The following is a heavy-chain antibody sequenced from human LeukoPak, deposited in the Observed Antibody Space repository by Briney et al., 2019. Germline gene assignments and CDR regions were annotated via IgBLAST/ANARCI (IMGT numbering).Heavy chain of an antibody. Sequence: GGSLRLSCATSGFTFSSYGMSWVRQAPGKGLEWVSAISGSGGSTYYADSVKGRFTISRDNSKNTLYLQMNSLRAEDTAVYYCAKDRGDYFDYWGQGTLVTVSS. V-gene: IGHV3-23*01. CDR1: GFTFSSYG. J-gene: IGHJ4*02. CDR3: AKDRGDYFDY. CDR2: ISGSGGST.